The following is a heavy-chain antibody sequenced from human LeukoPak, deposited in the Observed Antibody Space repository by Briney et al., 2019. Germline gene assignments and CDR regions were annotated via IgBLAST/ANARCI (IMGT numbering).Heavy chain of an antibody. CDR3: ARVTYYGMDV. J-gene: IGHJ6*02. CDR1: GGSINSGDYY. CDR2: IYYSGST. Sequence: SLTLSLTCTVSGGSINSGDYYWSWIRLPPGKGLEWIGYIYYSGSTYYNPSLKSRLTISVDTSKNQFSLKLSSVTAADTVVYYCARVTYYGMDVWGQGTTVTVSS. V-gene: IGHV4-30-4*01.